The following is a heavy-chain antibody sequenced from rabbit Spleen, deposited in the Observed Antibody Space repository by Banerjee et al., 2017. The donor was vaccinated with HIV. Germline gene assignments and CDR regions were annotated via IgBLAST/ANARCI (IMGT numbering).Heavy chain of an antibody. Sequence: QEQLEESGGGLVKPEGSLTLTCTASGFSFSNSYDICWVRQAPGKGLEWIACIDTGSSGFTYFASWAKGRFTISKISSTTVTLQMTSLTAADTATYFCARDSGSSFSSYGMDLWGPGSLVTVS. CDR3: ARDSGSSFSSYGMDL. J-gene: IGHJ6*01. D-gene: IGHD8-1*01. V-gene: IGHV1S45*01. CDR2: IDTGSSGFT. CDR1: GFSFSNSYD.